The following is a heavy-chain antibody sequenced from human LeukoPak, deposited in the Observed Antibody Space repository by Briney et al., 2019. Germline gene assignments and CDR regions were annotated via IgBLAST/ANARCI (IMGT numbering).Heavy chain of an antibody. D-gene: IGHD5-18*01. J-gene: IGHJ4*02. CDR3: VGGFRGYSYGCDY. V-gene: IGHV4-59*08. CDR1: GGSISSYY. Sequence: SETLSLTCTVSGGSISSYYWSWIRQPPGKGLEWIGYIYYSGSTNYNPSLKSRVTISVDTSKNQFSLKLSSVTAADTAVYYCVGGFRGYSYGCDYWGQGTLVTVSS. CDR2: IYYSGST.